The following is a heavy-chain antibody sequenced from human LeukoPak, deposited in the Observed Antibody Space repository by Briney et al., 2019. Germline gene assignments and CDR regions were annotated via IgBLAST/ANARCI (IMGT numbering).Heavy chain of an antibody. CDR3: ARGLFVLHYSSASPFDC. D-gene: IGHD6-25*01. Sequence: GGSLSLSCAASGFTFSSYSMNWVRQAPGKGLEWVSFISGSSSYTHYADSVKGRFTISRDNAKSALYLQMNSLRVEDAAVYYCARGLFVLHYSSASPFDCWGRGTLVTVSS. V-gene: IGHV3-21*01. J-gene: IGHJ4*02. CDR2: ISGSSSYT. CDR1: GFTFSSYS.